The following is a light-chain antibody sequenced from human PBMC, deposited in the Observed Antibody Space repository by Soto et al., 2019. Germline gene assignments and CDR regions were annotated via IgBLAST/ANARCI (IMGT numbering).Light chain of an antibody. J-gene: IGLJ2*01. CDR3: CSYAGSKNLV. CDR2: EVN. Sequence: QSALTQPPSASGSPGQSVTISCTGTSSDVGGHNYVSWYQQCPGKAPKLMIYEVNKRPSGVSDRFSGSKSGNTASLTVSGLQADDEDDYFCCSYAGSKNLVFGGGTKLTVL. CDR1: SSDVGGHNY. V-gene: IGLV2-8*01.